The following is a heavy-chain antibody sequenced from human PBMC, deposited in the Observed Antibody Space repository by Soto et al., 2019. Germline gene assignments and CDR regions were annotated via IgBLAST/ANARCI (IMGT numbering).Heavy chain of an antibody. CDR1: GDSITSGDYY. CDR3: ASFVGLLWGGVSPAESWGSYYFDN. Sequence: VQLQESGPGLVKPSQTLSLTCTVSGDSITSGDYYWSWIRQPPGKGLEWIGYIYYSGKTNYNPSLKSRVIMSVDTSKNQFSLKLTSVTAADTAVYYCASFVGLLWGGVSPAESWGSYYFDNWGQGTLVTVSS. J-gene: IGHJ4*02. D-gene: IGHD2-8*01. V-gene: IGHV4-30-4*01. CDR2: IYYSGKT.